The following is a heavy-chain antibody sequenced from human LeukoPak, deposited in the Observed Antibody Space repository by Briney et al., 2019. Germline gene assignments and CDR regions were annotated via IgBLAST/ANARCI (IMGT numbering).Heavy chain of an antibody. V-gene: IGHV1-58*02. J-gene: IGHJ5*02. CDR2: IVVGSGNT. CDR1: GFTFTSSA. CDR3: AADPYYYYDSSGFDP. Sequence: SVRVSCKASGFTFTSSAMQWVRQARGQRLEWIGWIVVGSGNTNYAQKFQERVTITRDMSTSTAYMELSSLRSEDTAVYYCAADPYYYYDSSGFDPWGQGTLVTVSS. D-gene: IGHD3-22*01.